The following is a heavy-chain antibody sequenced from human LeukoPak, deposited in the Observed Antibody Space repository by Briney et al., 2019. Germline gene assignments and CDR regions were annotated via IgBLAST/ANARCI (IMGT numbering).Heavy chain of an antibody. J-gene: IGHJ4*02. V-gene: IGHV3-7*01. D-gene: IGHD4/OR15-4a*01. CDR1: GFTFSNFW. CDR3: ARDLNGANFDY. Sequence: GGSLRLSCAASGFTFSNFWMSWVRQAPGKGLEWVANIKRDGSEQYYMDSVKGRFTISRDNAKNSLYLQMNSLRAEDTALFYCARDLNGANFDYWGQGTLVIVSS. CDR2: IKRDGSEQ.